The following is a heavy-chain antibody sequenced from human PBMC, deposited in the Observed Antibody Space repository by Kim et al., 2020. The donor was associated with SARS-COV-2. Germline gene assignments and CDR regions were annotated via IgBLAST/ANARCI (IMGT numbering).Heavy chain of an antibody. V-gene: IGHV4-31*03. J-gene: IGHJ6*02. CDR3: ARDCKLRYYYYGMDV. CDR1: GGSISSGGYY. Sequence: SETLSLTCTVSGGSISSGGYYWSWIRQHPGKGLEWIGYIYYSGSTYYNPSLKSRVTISVDTSKNQFSLKLSSVTAADTAVYYCARDCKLRYYYYGMDVWGQGTTVTVSS. CDR2: IYYSGST. D-gene: IGHD2-15*01.